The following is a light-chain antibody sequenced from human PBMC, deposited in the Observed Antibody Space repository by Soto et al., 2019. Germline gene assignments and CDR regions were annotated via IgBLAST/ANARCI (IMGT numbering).Light chain of an antibody. CDR2: RNN. CDR1: RSNIGSNY. Sequence: QSVLTQPPSASGTPGQGVTISCSGSRSNIGSNYVYWYQQLPGTAPKLLIYRNNQRPSGVPDRFSGSKSGTSASLAISGLRSEDEADYYCAAWDDSLSGHVVFGGGTKVTVL. CDR3: AAWDDSLSGHVV. V-gene: IGLV1-47*01. J-gene: IGLJ2*01.